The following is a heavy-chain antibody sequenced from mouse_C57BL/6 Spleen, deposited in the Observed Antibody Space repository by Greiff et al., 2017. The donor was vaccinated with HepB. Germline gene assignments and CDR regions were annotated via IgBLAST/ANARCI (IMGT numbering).Heavy chain of an antibody. J-gene: IGHJ1*03. D-gene: IGHD2-5*01. V-gene: IGHV1-80*01. CDR2: IYPGDGDT. CDR1: GYAFSSYW. CDR3: ARGGDYSNFWYFDV. Sequence: VQGVESGAELVKPGASVKISCKASGYAFSSYWMNWVKQRPGKGLEWIGQIYPGDGDTNYNGKFKGKATLTADKSSSTAYMQLSSLTSEDSAVYFCARGGDYSNFWYFDVWGTGTTVTVSS.